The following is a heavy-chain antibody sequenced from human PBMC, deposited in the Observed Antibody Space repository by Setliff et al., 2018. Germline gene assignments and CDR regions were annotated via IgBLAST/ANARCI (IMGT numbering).Heavy chain of an antibody. CDR2: IIPMFRTG. D-gene: IGHD2-2*01. Sequence: SVKVSCKASGGSFNNYPISWVRQAPGQGLEWMGGIIPMFRTGKYAQKFQGRVTITADESARTAYMELRSLESDDTAVYYCSRLVRYCTTTSCQRLSGGEYWGQGTLVTVSS. CDR3: SRLVRYCTTTSCQRLSGGEY. CDR1: GGSFNNYP. V-gene: IGHV1-69*13. J-gene: IGHJ4*02.